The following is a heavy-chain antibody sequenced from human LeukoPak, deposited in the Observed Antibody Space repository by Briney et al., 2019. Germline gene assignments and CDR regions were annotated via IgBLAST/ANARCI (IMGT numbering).Heavy chain of an antibody. Sequence: SETLSLTSTVSGGSISSGGYYWSWIRQHPGKGLEWIGYIYYSGSTYYNPSLKSRVTISVDTSKNQFSLKLSSVTAADTAVYYCARSPPPAYDILTGYYPYYYYGMDVWGQGTTVTVSS. CDR3: ARSPPPAYDILTGYYPYYYYGMDV. CDR1: GGSISSGGYY. J-gene: IGHJ6*02. D-gene: IGHD3-9*01. CDR2: IYYSGST. V-gene: IGHV4-31*03.